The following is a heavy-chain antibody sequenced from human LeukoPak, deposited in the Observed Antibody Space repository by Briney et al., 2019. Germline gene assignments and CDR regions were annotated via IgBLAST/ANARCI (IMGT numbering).Heavy chain of an antibody. J-gene: IGHJ3*02. Sequence: PSETLSLTCTVSGGSISSYYWSWIRQPAGKGLEWIGRIYPSGSTNYNPSLESRVTMSVDTSKNQFSLKLSSVTAADTAVYFCARETSPRPPNNAFDMWGQGTMVTVSS. CDR1: GGSISSYY. D-gene: IGHD2-8*01. CDR3: ARETSPRPPNNAFDM. V-gene: IGHV4-4*07. CDR2: IYPSGST.